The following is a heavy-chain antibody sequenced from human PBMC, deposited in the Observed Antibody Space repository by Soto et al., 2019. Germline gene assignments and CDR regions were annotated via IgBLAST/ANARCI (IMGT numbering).Heavy chain of an antibody. CDR3: AKGKWLPSPWFDP. Sequence: VGSLRLSCAASGFTFSSYAMHWVRQAPGKGLEWVAVISYDGSNKNYADSVKGRFTISRDNSKNTLYLQMNSLRPEDTAVYYCAKGKWLPSPWFDPWGERTLVT. V-gene: IGHV3-30-3*01. J-gene: IGHJ5*01. CDR2: ISYDGSNK. D-gene: IGHD3-22*01. CDR1: GFTFSSYA.